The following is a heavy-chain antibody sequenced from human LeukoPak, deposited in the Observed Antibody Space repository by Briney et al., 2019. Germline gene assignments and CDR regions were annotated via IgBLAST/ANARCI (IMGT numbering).Heavy chain of an antibody. J-gene: IGHJ5*02. D-gene: IGHD3-22*01. CDR2: IYYSGST. CDR3: ARVGDTNYYDSSGYLAYWLDP. V-gene: IGHV4-59*01. Sequence: SETLSLTCTVSGGSISSYYWSWIRQPPGKGLEWIGYIYYSGSTNYNPSLKSRVTISVDTSKNQFSLKLSSVTAADTAVYYCARVGDTNYYDSSGYLAYWLDPWGQGTLVTVSS. CDR1: GGSISSYY.